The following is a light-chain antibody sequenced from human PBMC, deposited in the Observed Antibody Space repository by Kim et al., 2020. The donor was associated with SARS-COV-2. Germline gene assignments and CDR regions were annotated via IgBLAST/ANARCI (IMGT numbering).Light chain of an antibody. J-gene: IGKJ1*01. Sequence: ASIGDRVTIPCRASQGISSYLAWYQQKPGKAPKLLIYAASTLQSGVPSRFSGSGSGTEFTLTISSLQPEDFATYYCQQLNSYPWTFGQGTKVDIK. CDR2: AAS. V-gene: IGKV1-9*01. CDR3: QQLNSYPWT. CDR1: QGISSY.